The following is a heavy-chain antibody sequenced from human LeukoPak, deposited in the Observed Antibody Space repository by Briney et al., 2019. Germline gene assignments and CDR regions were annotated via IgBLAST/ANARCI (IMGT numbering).Heavy chain of an antibody. Sequence: SETLSLTCTVSGGSISSSSYYWGWIRQPPGEGLEWIGSIYYSGSTYYNPSLKSRVTISVDTSKNQFSLKLSSVTAADTAVYYCASPTTYYYGSGSYFQFDYWGQGTLVTVSS. CDR2: IYYSGST. V-gene: IGHV4-39*01. D-gene: IGHD3-10*01. J-gene: IGHJ4*02. CDR1: GGSISSSSYY. CDR3: ASPTTYYYGSGSYFQFDY.